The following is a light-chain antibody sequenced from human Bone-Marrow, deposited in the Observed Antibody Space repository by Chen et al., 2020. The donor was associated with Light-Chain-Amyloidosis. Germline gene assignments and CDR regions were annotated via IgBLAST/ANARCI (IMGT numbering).Light chain of an antibody. CDR1: SSDVGGDNH. CDR2: EVT. CDR3: STYTITNTLV. J-gene: IGLJ1*01. V-gene: IGLV2-14*01. Sequence: QSALTQPASVSGSPGQSITISCTGTSSDVGGDNHVSWYQKHPDKAPKLMLYEVTNRPSWVPNRFSGSKSDNSASLTISVLQTEDDADYFCSTYTITNTLVFGSGTRVTDL.